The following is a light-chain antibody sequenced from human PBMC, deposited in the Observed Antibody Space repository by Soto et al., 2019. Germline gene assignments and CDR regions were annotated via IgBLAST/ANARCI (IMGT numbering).Light chain of an antibody. Sequence: EIVLTQSPGTLSLSPGERATLSCRASQSVSSNYLAWYQQKRGQAPRLLIYGASSRATGIPTMFSGSGSGTDFTLTISRLEHEDFAVYYCQQYDTSPRTFGQGTKVEI. V-gene: IGKV3-20*01. CDR3: QQYDTSPRT. CDR2: GAS. CDR1: QSVSSNY. J-gene: IGKJ1*01.